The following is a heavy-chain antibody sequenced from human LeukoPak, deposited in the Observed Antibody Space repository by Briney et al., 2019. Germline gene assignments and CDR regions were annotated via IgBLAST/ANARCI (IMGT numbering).Heavy chain of an antibody. Sequence: PSETLSLTCAVSGGSISSSNWWSWVRPPPGKGLEWIGEIYHSGGTYYNPSLKSRVIISVDKSKNQFYLKLNSVTAADTAVYFCARDASSSPRGRFDPWGQGTLVTVSS. CDR2: IYHSGGT. D-gene: IGHD6-13*01. J-gene: IGHJ5*02. CDR1: GGSISSSNW. CDR3: ARDASSSPRGRFDP. V-gene: IGHV4-4*02.